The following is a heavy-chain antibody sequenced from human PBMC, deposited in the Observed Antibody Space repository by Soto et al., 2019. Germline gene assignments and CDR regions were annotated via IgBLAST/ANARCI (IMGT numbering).Heavy chain of an antibody. CDR2: FDPEDGET. CDR1: GYTLTELS. Sequence: ASVKVSCKVSGYTLTELSMHWVRQAPGKGLEWMGGFDPEDGETIYAQKFQGRVTMTEDTSTDTAYMELSSLRSEDTAGYYCATDLSSWPRVVAAAGTGRYWGQGTLVTVSS. D-gene: IGHD6-13*01. J-gene: IGHJ4*02. CDR3: ATDLSSWPRVVAAAGTGRY. V-gene: IGHV1-24*01.